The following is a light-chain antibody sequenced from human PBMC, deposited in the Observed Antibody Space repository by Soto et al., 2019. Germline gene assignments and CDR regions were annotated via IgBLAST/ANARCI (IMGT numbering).Light chain of an antibody. CDR1: QGVGNW. J-gene: IGKJ1*01. Sequence: DLQMTQSPSSLSASIGDRVTITCRASQGVGNWLAWYQQKPGQVPKLLIYGASKLQRGVPSRFSGSGSGTDFTLTISSLQPEDFATYYCQQANTFAWTFGQGTKVEV. V-gene: IGKV1-12*01. CDR3: QQANTFAWT. CDR2: GAS.